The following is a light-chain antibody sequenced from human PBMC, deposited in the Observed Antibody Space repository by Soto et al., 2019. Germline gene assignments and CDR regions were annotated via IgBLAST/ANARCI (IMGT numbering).Light chain of an antibody. J-gene: IGKJ2*01. V-gene: IGKV3-20*01. CDR3: QQYDNSPYT. CDR1: QRVSNNY. Sequence: ETVLTQSPGTLSLSPGERGTLSCGTSQRVSNNYLAWYQQKPGQAPRLLMYGTSSRASDIPARFSGSGSGTHFTLTITRLEPEDFAVYYCQQYDNSPYTFGQGTKLEIK. CDR2: GTS.